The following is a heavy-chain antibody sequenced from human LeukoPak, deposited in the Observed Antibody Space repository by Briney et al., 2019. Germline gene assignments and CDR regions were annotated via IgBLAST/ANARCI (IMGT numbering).Heavy chain of an antibody. Sequence: GGSLRLSCAASGFTLANYVTHWVRQAPGKGLEWVSYISSSSSTIYYADSVKGRFTISRDNAKNSLYLQMNSLRAEDTAVYYCARVRGPGNIVVVVAAPDYYYYYMDVWGKGTTVTVSS. J-gene: IGHJ6*03. V-gene: IGHV3-48*01. CDR1: GFTLANYV. D-gene: IGHD2-15*01. CDR3: ARVRGPGNIVVVVAAPDYYYYYMDV. CDR2: ISSSSSTI.